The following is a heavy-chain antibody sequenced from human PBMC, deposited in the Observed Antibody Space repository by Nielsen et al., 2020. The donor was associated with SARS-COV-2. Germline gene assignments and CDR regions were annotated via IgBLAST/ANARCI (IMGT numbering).Heavy chain of an antibody. Sequence: GGSLRLSCSASGFTFSSYTMHWVRQAPGKGLEYVSAISSNGGSTYYADSVKGRFTISRDNSKNTLYLQMSSLRAEDTAVYYCVKGWVGTAGYWGQGTLVTVSS. V-gene: IGHV3-64D*06. CDR2: ISSNGGST. CDR3: VKGWVGTAGY. D-gene: IGHD1-1*01. CDR1: GFTFSSYT. J-gene: IGHJ4*02.